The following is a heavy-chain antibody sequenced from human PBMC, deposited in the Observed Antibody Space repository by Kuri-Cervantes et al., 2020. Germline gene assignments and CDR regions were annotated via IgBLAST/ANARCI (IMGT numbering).Heavy chain of an antibody. Sequence: SETLSLTCTVSGGSISSSSYSWSWIRQPPGKGLEWIGYIYHSGSTYYNPSLKSRVTISVDRSKNQFSLKLSSVTAADTAVYYCARDDGWGGLHWGQGTLVTVSS. D-gene: IGHD3-10*01. CDR2: IYHSGST. CDR3: ARDDGWGGLH. CDR1: GGSISSSSYS. V-gene: IGHV4-30-2*01. J-gene: IGHJ4*02.